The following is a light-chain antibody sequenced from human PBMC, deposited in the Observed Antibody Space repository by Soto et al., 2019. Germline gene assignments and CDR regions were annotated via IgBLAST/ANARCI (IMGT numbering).Light chain of an antibody. CDR2: SNN. CDR3: AAWDDSLNVV. Sequence: QLVLTQPPSASGTPGQRVTISCSGSSSNIGSNTVNWYQQLPGTAPKLPIYSNNQRPSGVPDRFSGSKSGTSASLAISGLQSEDEADYYCAAWDDSLNVVFGGGTKLTVL. J-gene: IGLJ2*01. CDR1: SSNIGSNT. V-gene: IGLV1-44*01.